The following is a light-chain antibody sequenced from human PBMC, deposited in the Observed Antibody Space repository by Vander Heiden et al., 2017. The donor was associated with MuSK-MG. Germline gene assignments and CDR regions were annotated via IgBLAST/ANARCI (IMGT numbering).Light chain of an antibody. CDR2: GAS. V-gene: IGKV1-39*01. CDR3: QQTYSTPLT. Sequence: DIQMTQSPSSLSASVGDRVTITYRASRTISIYLNWYQQKPGKAPKLLIYGASSLQSGTDFTLTISSLQPEDFATYFCQQTYSTPLTFGGGTDVEIK. J-gene: IGKJ4*01. CDR1: RTISIY.